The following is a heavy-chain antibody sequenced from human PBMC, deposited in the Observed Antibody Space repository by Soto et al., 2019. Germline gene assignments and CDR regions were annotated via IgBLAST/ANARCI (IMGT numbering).Heavy chain of an antibody. CDR1: GFTFTSSG. V-gene: IGHV1-58*01. Sequence: QMQLVQSGPEVKKPGTSVKVSCKASGFTFTSSGVQWVRQARGQRLEWLGWIVVGGGNTNYAQKFRERVTITRDMSTSTAYMELSSLRSEDTAVYYCAAGSGSYYGLDVWGQGTTVTVSS. D-gene: IGHD3-10*01. J-gene: IGHJ6*02. CDR3: AAGSGSYYGLDV. CDR2: IVVGGGNT.